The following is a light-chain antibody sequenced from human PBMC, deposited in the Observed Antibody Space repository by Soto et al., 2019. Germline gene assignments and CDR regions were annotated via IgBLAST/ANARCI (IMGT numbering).Light chain of an antibody. V-gene: IGKV1-12*01. CDR1: QGIGSR. CDR2: AAS. J-gene: IGKJ4*01. CDR3: QQANSFPLP. Sequence: DIQMTQSPSSVSASVGDRVTITCRASQGIGSRLAWYQQKPGKAPNLLIYAASNLQSGVPSRFSGRGSETDFTLTIGSLQPEDFATYYCQQANSFPLPFGGGTKVDIK.